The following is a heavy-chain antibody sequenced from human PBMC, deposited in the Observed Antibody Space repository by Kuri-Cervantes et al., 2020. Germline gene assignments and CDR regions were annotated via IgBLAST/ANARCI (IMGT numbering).Heavy chain of an antibody. Sequence: LSLTCAASGFTFDDYAMHWVRQAPGKGLEWVSGISWNSGSIGYADSVKGRFTISRDNSKNTLYLQMNSLRAEDTAVYYCARVRRGYVVTYYYYMDVWGKGTTVTVSS. D-gene: IGHD2-21*02. CDR1: GFTFDDYA. CDR2: ISWNSGSI. J-gene: IGHJ6*03. V-gene: IGHV3-9*01. CDR3: ARVRRGYVVTYYYYMDV.